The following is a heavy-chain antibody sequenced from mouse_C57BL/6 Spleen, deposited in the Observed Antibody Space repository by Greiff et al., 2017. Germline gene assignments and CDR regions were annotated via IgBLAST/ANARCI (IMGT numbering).Heavy chain of an antibody. CDR2: IDPSDSYT. CDR3: ARWRVTAYYYAMDD. Sequence: VQLQQPGAELVMPGASVKLSCKASGYTFTSYWMHWVKQRPGQGLEWIGEIDPSDSYTNYNQKFKGKATLTGDKSSSTAYMQLSSLTSEDSAVYYCARWRVTAYYYAMDDWGKGTSVTGSS. D-gene: IGHD2-3*01. J-gene: IGHJ4*01. CDR1: GYTFTSYW. V-gene: IGHV1-69*01.